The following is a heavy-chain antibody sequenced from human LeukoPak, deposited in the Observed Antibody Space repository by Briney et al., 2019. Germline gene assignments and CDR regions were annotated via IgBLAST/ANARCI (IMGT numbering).Heavy chain of an antibody. Sequence: GRSLRLSCAASGSTFDDYAMHWVRQAPGKGLEWVSGISWNSGSIGYADSVKGRFTISRDNAKNSLFLQMNSLRAEDTALYYCAKTWFGELLSPSPFDYWGQGTLVTVSS. CDR2: ISWNSGSI. D-gene: IGHD3-10*01. CDR1: GSTFDDYA. CDR3: AKTWFGELLSPSPFDY. V-gene: IGHV3-9*01. J-gene: IGHJ4*02.